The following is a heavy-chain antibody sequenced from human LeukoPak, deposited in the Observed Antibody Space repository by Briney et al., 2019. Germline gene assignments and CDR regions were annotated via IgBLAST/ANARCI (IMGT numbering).Heavy chain of an antibody. V-gene: IGHV4-59*13. CDR3: ARVSSSVYFDY. D-gene: IGHD2-2*01. Sequence: PSETLSLTCTVSGGSICSYYWSWIRQPPGKGLELIGYIYYSGSTNYNPSLKSRVTISVDTSKNQFSLKLSSVTAADTAVYYCARVSSSVYFDYWGQGTLVTVSS. CDR1: GGSICSYY. CDR2: IYYSGST. J-gene: IGHJ4*02.